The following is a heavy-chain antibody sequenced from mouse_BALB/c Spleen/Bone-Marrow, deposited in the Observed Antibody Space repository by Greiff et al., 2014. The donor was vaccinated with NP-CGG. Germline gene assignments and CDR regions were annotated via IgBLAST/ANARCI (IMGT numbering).Heavy chain of an antibody. D-gene: IGHD1-1*01. V-gene: IGHV2-9*02. CDR2: IGIGGST. J-gene: IGHJ2*01. CDR3: ARASYYSGSRYDY. CDR1: GFSLTSYG. Sequence: VKLVESGPGLVAPSQSLSITCTVSGFSLTSYGVHWVRQPPGKGLEWLGVIGIGGSTNYNSALMSRLSISKDNSKSQVFLKMNSLQTDDTAMYYCARASYYSGSRYDYWGQGPTLTVSS.